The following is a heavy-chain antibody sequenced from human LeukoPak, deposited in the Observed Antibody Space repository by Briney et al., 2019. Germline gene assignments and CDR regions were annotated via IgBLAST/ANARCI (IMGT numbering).Heavy chain of an antibody. J-gene: IGHJ4*02. CDR1: GGSISSSSYY. D-gene: IGHD6-13*01. CDR3: ARDLAAAAGTIDDYFDY. CDR2: IYYSGST. Sequence: PSETLSLTCTVSGGSISSSSYYWGWIRQPPGKGLEWIGSIYYSGSTYYNPSLKSRATISVDTSKNQFSLKLSSVTAADTAVYYCARDLAAAAGTIDDYFDYWGQGTLVTVSS. V-gene: IGHV4-39*07.